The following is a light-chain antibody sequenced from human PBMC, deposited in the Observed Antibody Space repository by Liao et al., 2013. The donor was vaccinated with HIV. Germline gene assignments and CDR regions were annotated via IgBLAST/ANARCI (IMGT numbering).Light chain of an antibody. CDR1: TLGDKY. CDR3: QAWDSSTPSVV. Sequence: SYELTQPPSVSVSPGQTATIICSGDTLGDKYAFWYQQRPGQSPVLVIYEDSQRPSGIPERFSGSTSGNTATLTISETQAMDEADYYCQAWDSSTPSVVFGGGTKLTVL. J-gene: IGLJ2*01. CDR2: EDS. V-gene: IGLV3-1*01.